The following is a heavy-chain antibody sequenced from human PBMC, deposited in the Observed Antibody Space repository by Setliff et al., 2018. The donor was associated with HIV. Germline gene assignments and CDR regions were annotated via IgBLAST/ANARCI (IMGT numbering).Heavy chain of an antibody. D-gene: IGHD3-16*02. J-gene: IGHJ4*02. Sequence: GGSLRLSCAASGFTFSSHAMSWVRQTPGKGLEWVSGISGSGGDTYYAASVKGRFTISRDNSKNALYLQMHSLRAEDTAVYYCAKDPLTFGGVILTPYFDYWGQGTLVTVSS. V-gene: IGHV3-23*01. CDR1: GFTFSSHA. CDR2: ISGSGGDT. CDR3: AKDPLTFGGVILTPYFDY.